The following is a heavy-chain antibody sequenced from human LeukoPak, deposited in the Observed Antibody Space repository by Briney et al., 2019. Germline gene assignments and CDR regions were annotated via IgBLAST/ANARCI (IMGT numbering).Heavy chain of an antibody. D-gene: IGHD3-22*01. J-gene: IGHJ6*02. CDR2: IGWNSKNI. Sequence: GGSLRLSCAASGFTFDDYAMFWVGQAPGRGLGGVSGIGWNSKNIGYAASVKGRFTISRDNAKNSLYLQMNSLRAEDTAFYYCAKGNRDSSGFYYYYGMDVWGQGTTVTVSS. V-gene: IGHV3-9*01. CDR1: GFTFDDYA. CDR3: AKGNRDSSGFYYYYGMDV.